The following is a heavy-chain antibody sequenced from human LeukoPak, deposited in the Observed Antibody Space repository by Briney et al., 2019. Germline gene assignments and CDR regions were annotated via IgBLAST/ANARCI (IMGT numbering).Heavy chain of an antibody. CDR1: GGSISSGGYY. CDR2: ICYSGST. Sequence: PSETLSLTCTVSGGSISSGGYYWSWIRQHPGKGLEWVGYICYSGSTYYNPSLKSRVTISVDTSKNQFSLKLSSVTAADTAVYYCARIWFGEKPFDYWGQGTLVTVSS. CDR3: ARIWFGEKPFDY. J-gene: IGHJ4*02. D-gene: IGHD3-10*01. V-gene: IGHV4-31*03.